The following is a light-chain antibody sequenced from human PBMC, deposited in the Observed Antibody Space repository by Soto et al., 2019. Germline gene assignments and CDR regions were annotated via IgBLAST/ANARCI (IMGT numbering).Light chain of an antibody. Sequence: QSVLTQPPSVSGAPGQRVTISCTGSSSNIGAGYDVHWYQQFPGTAPKLLIYGNSNRPSGVPDRFSGSKSGTSASLAITGLQAEDEADYYCQSYDSSLSCVVFGGGTKLTVL. J-gene: IGLJ2*01. V-gene: IGLV1-40*01. CDR3: QSYDSSLSCVV. CDR1: SSNIGAGYD. CDR2: GNS.